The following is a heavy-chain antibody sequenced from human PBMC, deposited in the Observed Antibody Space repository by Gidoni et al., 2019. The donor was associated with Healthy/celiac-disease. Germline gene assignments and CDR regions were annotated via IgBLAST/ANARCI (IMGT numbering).Heavy chain of an antibody. CDR3: PRDQVEDTTDY. CDR2: IWYDGSNK. CDR1: GFTFSSYG. J-gene: IGHJ4*02. Sequence: QVQLVESGGGVVQPGRSLRLSCVASGFTFSSYGMHWVRQAPGKGLEWVAVIWYDGSNKYYADSVKGRFTISRDNSKNTLYLQMNSLRAEDTAVYYCPRDQVEDTTDYWGQGTLVTVSS. V-gene: IGHV3-33*01. D-gene: IGHD2-15*01.